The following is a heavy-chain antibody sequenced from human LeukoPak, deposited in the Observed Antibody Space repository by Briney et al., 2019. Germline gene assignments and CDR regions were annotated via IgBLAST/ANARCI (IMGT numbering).Heavy chain of an antibody. Sequence: SETLSLTRTVSGLSITYDTYYWAWIRQPPGKGLEWIGSIYASGSTYYSPSLKSRVIISVDTSKNHFSLTLSAVTAADAAVYYCARDPRGRYEDWFDPWGQGTLVTVSS. CDR1: GLSITYDTYY. V-gene: IGHV4-39*07. CDR2: IYASGST. CDR3: ARDPRGRYEDWFDP. D-gene: IGHD1-26*01. J-gene: IGHJ5*02.